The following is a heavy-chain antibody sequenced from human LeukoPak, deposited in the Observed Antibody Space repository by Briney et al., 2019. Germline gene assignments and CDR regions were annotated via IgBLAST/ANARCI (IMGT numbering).Heavy chain of an antibody. D-gene: IGHD3-22*01. J-gene: IGHJ5*02. Sequence: PSETLSLTCTVSGGSISSSSYYWGWIRQPPWKGLEWIGSIYYSGSTYYNPSLKSRVTISVDTSKNQFSLKLSSVTAADTAVYYCARHGIVVDINIWDWFDPWGQGTLVTVSS. V-gene: IGHV4-39*01. CDR1: GGSISSSSYY. CDR2: IYYSGST. CDR3: ARHGIVVDINIWDWFDP.